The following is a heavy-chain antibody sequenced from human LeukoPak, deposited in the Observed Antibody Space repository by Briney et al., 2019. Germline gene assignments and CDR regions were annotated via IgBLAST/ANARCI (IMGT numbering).Heavy chain of an antibody. CDR1: GGSISSGGHY. CDR2: IYYSGST. CDR3: ARDLVV. V-gene: IGHV4-31*11. J-gene: IGHJ4*02. Sequence: PSETLSLTCGVSGGSISSGGHYWSWIRQHPGQGLEWIGYIYYSGSTYYNPSLKSRVNISMDTSKNQFSLKVNSVTAADTAVYYCARDLVVWGQGTLVTVSS. D-gene: IGHD2-15*01.